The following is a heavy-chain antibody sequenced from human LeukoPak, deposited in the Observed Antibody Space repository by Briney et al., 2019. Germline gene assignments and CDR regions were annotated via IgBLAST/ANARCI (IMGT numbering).Heavy chain of an antibody. D-gene: IGHD4-17*01. V-gene: IGHV4-34*01. Sequence: PSETLSLTCAVYGGSFSGYYWSWIRQPPGKGLEWIGEINHSGSTNYNPSLKSRVTISVDTSKNQFSLKLSSVTAADTAVYYCAREIPAVTTLYYYYYGMDVWGQGTTVTDSS. J-gene: IGHJ6*02. CDR2: INHSGST. CDR3: AREIPAVTTLYYYYYGMDV. CDR1: GGSFSGYY.